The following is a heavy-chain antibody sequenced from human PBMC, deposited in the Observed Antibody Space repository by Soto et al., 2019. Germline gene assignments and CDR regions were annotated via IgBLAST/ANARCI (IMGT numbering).Heavy chain of an antibody. CDR1: GGSVSSGNDY. V-gene: IGHV4-61*01. CDR2: IYHSGST. D-gene: IGHD5-18*01. CDR3: ARGGYYEYFRY. Sequence: PSETLSLTCTVSGGSVSSGNDYWSWIRQPPGKGLEWIGYIYHSGSTNYNPSLKSRLTISGDTSKNQVSLKLTSVTAADTAVYYCARGGYYEYFRYCRQRHLIPASS. J-gene: IGHJ1*01.